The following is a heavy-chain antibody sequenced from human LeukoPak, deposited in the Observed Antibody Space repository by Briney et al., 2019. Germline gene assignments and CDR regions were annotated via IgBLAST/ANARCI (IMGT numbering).Heavy chain of an antibody. V-gene: IGHV1-69*06. J-gene: IGHJ5*02. CDR2: IIPIFGTT. Sequence: ASVKVSCKASGGTFSSYAISWVRQAPGQGLEWMGGIIPIFGTTNCAQRFQDRVTITADKSTSTAYMELSSLRSEDTAVYYCARDNSVGDYAWWFDPWGQGTLVTVSS. D-gene: IGHD1-26*01. CDR3: ARDNSVGDYAWWFDP. CDR1: GGTFSSYA.